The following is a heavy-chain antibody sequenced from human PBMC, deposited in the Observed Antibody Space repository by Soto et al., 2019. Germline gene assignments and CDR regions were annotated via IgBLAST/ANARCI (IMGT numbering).Heavy chain of an antibody. V-gene: IGHV1-69*01. D-gene: IGHD3-16*01. CDR2: IIPIFGTA. CDR1: GGTFSSYA. Sequence: QVQLVQSGAEVKKPGSSVKVSCKASGGTFSSYAISWVRQAPGQGLEWMGGIIPIFGTANYAQKFQGRVKITADESTSIAYMYLSSLRSEDTAVYYCALEGSRDAVWGSTYYWGQGTLVTVSS. J-gene: IGHJ4*02. CDR3: ALEGSRDAVWGSTYY.